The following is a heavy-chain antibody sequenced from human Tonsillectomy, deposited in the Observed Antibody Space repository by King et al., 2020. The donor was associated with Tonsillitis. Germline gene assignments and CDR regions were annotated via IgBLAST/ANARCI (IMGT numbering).Heavy chain of an antibody. D-gene: IGHD4-17*01. CDR2: IYTSGSS. CDR1: GGSITSADYY. J-gene: IGHJ4*02. V-gene: IGHV4-61*02. CDR3: ARGDSGDYVFDY. Sequence: VQLQESGPGLVKPSQTLSLTCTVSGGSITSADYYWSWIRQPAGKGLEWIGRIYTSGSSNYNPSLQSRVSIPVDTSKNQFSLKLTSVTAADTAVYYCARGDSGDYVFDYWGQGTLVTVSS.